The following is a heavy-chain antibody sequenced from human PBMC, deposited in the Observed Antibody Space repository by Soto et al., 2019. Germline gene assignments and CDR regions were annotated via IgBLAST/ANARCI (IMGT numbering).Heavy chain of an antibody. D-gene: IGHD3-10*01. V-gene: IGHV3-23*01. CDR1: GFTFSSYS. Sequence: GGSLRLSCVASGFTFSSYSMSWVRQAPGEGLEWVSGFRAGGDDGTTYYADSVKGRFTISRDNSKNTLFLQMNSLRAEDTAIYYCAKKVNSGSGSQYFDYFGQRTLVTVSS. CDR2: FRAGGDDGTT. J-gene: IGHJ4*02. CDR3: AKKVNSGSGSQYFDY.